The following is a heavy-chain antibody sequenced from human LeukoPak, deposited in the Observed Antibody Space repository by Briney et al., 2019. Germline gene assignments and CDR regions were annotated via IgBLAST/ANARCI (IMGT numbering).Heavy chain of an antibody. Sequence: SETLSLTCTVSGGSVNSGNYYWSWIRQPPGKGLEWIGYIYYSGSTNYNPSLKSRVTISVDTSKNRFSLKLSSVTAADTAVYYCARGNVLLWFGEPRSPYGNAWFDPWGQGTLVTVSS. D-gene: IGHD3-10*01. CDR1: GGSVNSGNYY. V-gene: IGHV4-61*01. CDR2: IYYSGST. CDR3: ARGNVLLWFGEPRSPYGNAWFDP. J-gene: IGHJ5*02.